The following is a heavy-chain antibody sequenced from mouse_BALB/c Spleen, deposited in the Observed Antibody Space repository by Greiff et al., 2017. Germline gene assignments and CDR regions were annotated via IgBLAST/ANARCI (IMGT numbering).Heavy chain of an antibody. CDR1: GYSITSDYA. J-gene: IGHJ4*01. V-gene: IGHV3-2*02. CDR3: ARNYYGNYVYAMDY. D-gene: IGHD2-1*01. Sequence: DVQLQESGPGLVKPSQSLSLTCTVTGYSITSDYAWNWIRQFPGNKLEWMGYISYSGSTSYNPSLKSRISITRDTSKNQFFLQLNSVTTEDTATYYCARNYYGNYVYAMDYWGQGTSVTVSS. CDR2: ISYSGST.